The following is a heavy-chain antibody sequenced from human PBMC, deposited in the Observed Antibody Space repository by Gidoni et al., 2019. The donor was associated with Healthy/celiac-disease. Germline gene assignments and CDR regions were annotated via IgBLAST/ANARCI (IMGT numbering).Heavy chain of an antibody. CDR1: GSTCSSYS. V-gene: IGHV3-48*02. CDR2: ISSSSRTI. Sequence: EVQLVESGGGLVQPGGSRRLSWAASGSTCSSYSRTCVSQAPGQGLDVFSYISSSSRTIYYADAVKGRFTISRDNAKNSLYLQMNSLRDEDTAVYYCARNYDSSGYFQEIDYWGQGTLVTVSS. J-gene: IGHJ4*02. D-gene: IGHD3-22*01. CDR3: ARNYDSSGYFQEIDY.